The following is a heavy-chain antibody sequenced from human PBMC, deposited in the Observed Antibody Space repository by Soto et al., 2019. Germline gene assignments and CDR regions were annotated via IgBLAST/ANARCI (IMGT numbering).Heavy chain of an antibody. Sequence: SETLSLTCTVSGGSISSYYWSWIRQPPGKGLEWIGEINHGGTSNYNPSLKSRAIISVDTSKNQFSLKLTSVTAEDTALYFFAISTFIRSGDLFHGLGVWGQGTTVTVSS. V-gene: IGHV4-34*01. CDR1: GGSISSYY. D-gene: IGHD3-10*01. J-gene: IGHJ6*02. CDR3: AISTFIRSGDLFHGLGV. CDR2: INHGGTS.